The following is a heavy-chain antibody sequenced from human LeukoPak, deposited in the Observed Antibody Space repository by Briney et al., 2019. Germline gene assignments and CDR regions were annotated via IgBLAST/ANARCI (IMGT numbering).Heavy chain of an antibody. CDR3: ARDNRGPRAFDI. CDR1: GFTFSSYS. Sequence: GGSLRLSCAASGFTFSSYSMNWVRQAPGKGLEWVSYISSSSTIYYADSVKGRFTISRDNAKNSLYLQMNSLRDEDTAVYYCARDNRGPRAFDIWGQGTMVTVSS. J-gene: IGHJ3*02. D-gene: IGHD3-16*02. V-gene: IGHV3-48*02. CDR2: ISSSSTI.